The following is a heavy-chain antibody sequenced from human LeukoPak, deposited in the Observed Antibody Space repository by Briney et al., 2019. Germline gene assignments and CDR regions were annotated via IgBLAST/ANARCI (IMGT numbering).Heavy chain of an antibody. D-gene: IGHD5-12*01. Sequence: KTGGSLRLSCAASGFTFSSYGFNWVRQAPGKGLEWVSSISSSSSHIYYADSVKGRFTLSRDNAKNSLCLQINSLRAEDTAVYYCARGIVATIGWGYYFDHWGQGTLVTVSS. CDR2: ISSSSSHI. CDR3: ARGIVATIGWGYYFDH. J-gene: IGHJ4*02. V-gene: IGHV3-21*01. CDR1: GFTFSSYG.